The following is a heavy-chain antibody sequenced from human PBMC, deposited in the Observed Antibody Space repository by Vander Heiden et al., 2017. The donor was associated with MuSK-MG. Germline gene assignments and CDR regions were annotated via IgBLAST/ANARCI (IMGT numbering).Heavy chain of an antibody. CDR3: ARLADYYDSSGYYWGRDY. V-gene: IGHV4-38-2*01. CDR1: GYSISSGYY. Sequence: QVQLQESGPGLVKPSETLSLTCAVSGYSISSGYYWGWIRQPPGKGLEWIGSIYHSGSTYYNPSLKSRVTISVDTSKNQFSLKLSSVTAADTAVYYCARLADYYDSSGYYWGRDYWGQGTLVTVSS. D-gene: IGHD3-22*01. CDR2: IYHSGST. J-gene: IGHJ4*02.